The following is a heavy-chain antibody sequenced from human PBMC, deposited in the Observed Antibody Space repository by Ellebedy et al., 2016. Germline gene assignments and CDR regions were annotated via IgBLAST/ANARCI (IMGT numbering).Heavy chain of an antibody. D-gene: IGHD3-10*01. CDR1: GFTFSSYA. Sequence: GESLKISCAASGFTFSSYAMHWVRQAPGKGLEWVAVISYDGSNKYYADSVKGRFTISRDNSKNTLYLQMNSLRAEDTAVYYCARGLSRVRGVVDAFDIWGQGTMVTVSS. CDR2: ISYDGSNK. V-gene: IGHV3-30-3*01. CDR3: ARGLSRVRGVVDAFDI. J-gene: IGHJ3*02.